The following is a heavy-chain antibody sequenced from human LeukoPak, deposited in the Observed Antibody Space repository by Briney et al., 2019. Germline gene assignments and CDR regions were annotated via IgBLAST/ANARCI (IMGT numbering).Heavy chain of an antibody. D-gene: IGHD1-26*01. CDR2: IYHSGNT. V-gene: IGHV4-34*01. J-gene: IGHJ4*02. CDR3: AREEMPGKFDY. CDR1: GGSFSNYY. Sequence: SETLSLTCAVYGGSFSNYYWSWIRQPPGKGLEWIGEIYHSGNTNYNPSLKSRAAISLDKSSNQFSLRLTSVTAADTAMYFCAREEMPGKFDYWGQGTLVTVSS.